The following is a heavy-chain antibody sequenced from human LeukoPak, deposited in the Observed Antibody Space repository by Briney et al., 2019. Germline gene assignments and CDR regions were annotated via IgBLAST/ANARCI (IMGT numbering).Heavy chain of an antibody. D-gene: IGHD3-16*02. CDR3: ARLDDYVWGSYRSPYFDY. V-gene: IGHV4-34*01. J-gene: IGHJ4*02. CDR1: GGSFSGYY. Sequence: PSETLSLTCAVYGGSFSGYYWSWIRQPPGKGREWIGEINHSGSTNYNPSLKSRVTISVNTSKNQFSLKLSSVTAADTAVYYCARLDDYVWGSYRSPYFDYWGQGTLVTVSS. CDR2: INHSGST.